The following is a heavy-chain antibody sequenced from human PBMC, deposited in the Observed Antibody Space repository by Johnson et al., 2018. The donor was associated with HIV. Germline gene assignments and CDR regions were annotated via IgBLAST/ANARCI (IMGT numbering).Heavy chain of an antibody. CDR2: IYSGGST. Sequence: DVQVVESGGGLIQPGGSLRLSCAASGFTVSSNYMSWVRQAPGKGLEWVSVIYSGGSTYYADSVKGRFTISRDNSKNTLYLQMNSLRAEDTAVYYCAKDAWPLNRGDALDIWGQGTMVTVSS. J-gene: IGHJ3*02. D-gene: IGHD1-14*01. CDR3: AKDAWPLNRGDALDI. V-gene: IGHV3-53*01. CDR1: GFTVSSNY.